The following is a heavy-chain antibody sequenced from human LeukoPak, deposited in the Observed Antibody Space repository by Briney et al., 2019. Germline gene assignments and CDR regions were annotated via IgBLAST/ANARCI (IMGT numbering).Heavy chain of an antibody. D-gene: IGHD7-27*01. CDR2: ISYDGSNK. CDR3: ARGLLGTGRYFDY. J-gene: IGHJ4*02. CDR1: GFTFNRFY. Sequence: GGSLRLSCSASGFTFNRFYLHWVRQAPGKGLEWVAVISYDGSNKYYADSVKGRFTISRDNSKNTLYLQMNSLRAEDTAVYYCARGLLGTGRYFDYWGQGTLVTVSS. V-gene: IGHV3-30-3*01.